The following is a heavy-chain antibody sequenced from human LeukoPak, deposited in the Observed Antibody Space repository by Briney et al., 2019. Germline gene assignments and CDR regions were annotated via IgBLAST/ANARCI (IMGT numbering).Heavy chain of an antibody. CDR1: GFTFGSYA. D-gene: IGHD3-3*01. V-gene: IGHV3-23*01. J-gene: IGHJ5*02. CDR3: AKEDRRITIFGVVTNWFDP. CDR2: ISSSGSST. Sequence: GGSLRLSCAASGFTFGSYAMSWVRQAPGKGLEWVSSISSSGSSTYYADSVKGRFTISRDNSKNTLYLQMNSLRAEDTAVYYCAKEDRRITIFGVVTNWFDPWGQGTLVTVSS.